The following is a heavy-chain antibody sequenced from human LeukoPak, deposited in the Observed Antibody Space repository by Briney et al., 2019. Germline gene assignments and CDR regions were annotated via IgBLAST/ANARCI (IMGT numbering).Heavy chain of an antibody. CDR3: ARDLQASHYYDSSGYSLPPDAFDI. Sequence: SETLSLTCTVSGGSISSYYWSWIRQPAGKGLEWIGRIYTSGSTNYNPSLKSRVTMSVDTSKNQFSLKLSSVTAADTAVYYCARDLQASHYYDSSGYSLPPDAFDIWGQGTMVTVSS. J-gene: IGHJ3*02. V-gene: IGHV4-4*07. CDR1: GGSISSYY. D-gene: IGHD3-22*01. CDR2: IYTSGST.